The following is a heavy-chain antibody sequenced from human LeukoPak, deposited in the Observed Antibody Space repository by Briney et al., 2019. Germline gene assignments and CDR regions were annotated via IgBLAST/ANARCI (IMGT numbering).Heavy chain of an antibody. CDR2: IYYSGFT. CDR1: GGSIRSRNYY. Sequence: PSETLSLTCAVSGGSIRSRNYYWGWIRQPPGKGLEWIGHIYYSGFTYYNPSLRSRVTISADTSKHQFSLKLSSVTAADTAVYSCASNYTSSWPDYYYMDVWGKGTTVTVSS. D-gene: IGHD6-13*01. V-gene: IGHV4-39*01. CDR3: ASNYTSSWPDYYYMDV. J-gene: IGHJ6*03.